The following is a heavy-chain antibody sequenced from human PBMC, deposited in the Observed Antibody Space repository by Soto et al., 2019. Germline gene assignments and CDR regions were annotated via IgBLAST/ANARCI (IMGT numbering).Heavy chain of an antibody. CDR2: ISSNGGST. V-gene: IGHV3-64*01. J-gene: IGHJ3*02. Sequence: GGSLRLSCAASGFTFSSYAMHWVRQAPGKGLEYVSAISSNGGSTYYASSVKGRFTISRDNSKNTLYLQMGSLRAEDMAVYYCARDRDMITFGGVIVSFGAFDIWGQGTMVTVSS. D-gene: IGHD3-16*02. CDR3: ARDRDMITFGGVIVSFGAFDI. CDR1: GFTFSSYA.